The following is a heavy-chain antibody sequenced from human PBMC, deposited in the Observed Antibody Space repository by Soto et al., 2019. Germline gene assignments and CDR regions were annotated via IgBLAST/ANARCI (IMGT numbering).Heavy chain of an antibody. Sequence: VKVSCKASGYTFTSYYMHWVRQAPGQGLEWMGITNPSGGSTSYAQKFQGRVTMTRDTSTSTVYMELSSLRSEDTAVYYCARYPFSGDYPFDYWGQGTLVTVSS. V-gene: IGHV1-46*01. CDR1: GYTFTSYY. D-gene: IGHD4-17*01. CDR3: ARYPFSGDYPFDY. CDR2: TNPSGGST. J-gene: IGHJ4*02.